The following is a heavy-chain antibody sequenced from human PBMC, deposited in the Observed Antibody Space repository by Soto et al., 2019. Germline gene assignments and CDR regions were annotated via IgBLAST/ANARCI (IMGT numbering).Heavy chain of an antibody. D-gene: IGHD3-9*01. CDR3: ARGALLTGYYRRNWFDP. Sequence: PSETLSLTCAVSGGSIRSSNWWTWVRQPPGKGLEWIGEIYHTENTNYNPSLKSRVTISVDTSKNQFSLKLSSVTAADTAVYYCARGALLTGYYRRNWFDPWGQGTLVTVSS. CDR1: GGSIRSSNW. J-gene: IGHJ5*02. V-gene: IGHV4-4*02. CDR2: IYHTENT.